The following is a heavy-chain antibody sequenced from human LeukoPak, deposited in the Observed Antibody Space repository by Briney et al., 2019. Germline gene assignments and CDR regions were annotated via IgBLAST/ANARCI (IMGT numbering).Heavy chain of an antibody. CDR2: ISYDGSNN. J-gene: IGHJ4*02. D-gene: IGHD3-3*01. CDR1: GFTFSSYA. CDR3: AKKVHGGFWSGPDY. V-gene: IGHV3-30*18. Sequence: PGGSLRLPCAASGFTFSSYAMSWVRQAPGKGLEWVAVISYDGSNNYYADSVKGRFTISRDNSKNTLYLQMNSLRPEDTAVYYCAKKVHGGFWSGPDYWGQGTLVTVSS.